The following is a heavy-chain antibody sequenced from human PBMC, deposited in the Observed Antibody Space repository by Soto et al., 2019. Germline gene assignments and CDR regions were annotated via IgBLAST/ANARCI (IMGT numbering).Heavy chain of an antibody. CDR1: GFSLSTSGVG. V-gene: IGHV2-5*02. CDR3: AHRPNTAMVVNWFDP. J-gene: IGHJ5*02. CDR2: IYWDDDK. Sequence: QITLKKSGPTLVKPTQTLTLTCTFSGFSLSTSGVGVGWIRQPPGKALEWLALIYWDDDKRYSPSLKSRLTITKDTSKNQVVHTMTNMDPVDTATYYCAHRPNTAMVVNWFDPWGQGTLVTVSS. D-gene: IGHD5-18*01.